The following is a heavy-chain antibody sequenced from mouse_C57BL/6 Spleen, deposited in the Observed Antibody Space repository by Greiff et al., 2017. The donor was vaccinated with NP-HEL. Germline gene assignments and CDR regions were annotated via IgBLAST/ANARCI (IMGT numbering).Heavy chain of an antibody. V-gene: IGHV5-9-1*02. CDR3: TRDLGYYDYDYAMDY. Sequence: EVKLEESGEGLVKPGGSLKLSCAASGFTFSSYAMSWVRQTPEKRLEWVAYISSGGDYIYYADTVKGRFTISRDNARNTLYLQMSSLKSEDTAMYYCTRDLGYYDYDYAMDYWGQGTSVTVSS. J-gene: IGHJ4*01. CDR1: GFTFSSYA. D-gene: IGHD2-4*01. CDR2: ISSGGDYI.